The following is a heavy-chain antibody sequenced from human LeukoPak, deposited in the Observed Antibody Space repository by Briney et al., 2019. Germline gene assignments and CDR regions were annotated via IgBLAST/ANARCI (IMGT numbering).Heavy chain of an antibody. CDR2: INHSRST. CDR1: GGSFSGYY. Sequence: SETLSLTCGVYGGSFSGYYWSWIRQPPGKGVEWVGEINHSRSTNYNPSLKSRVTISVVTTKFQFSLKLSSVTAADTAVYYCARDARARWLQFYLFDYWGQGTLVTVSS. CDR3: ARDARARWLQFYLFDY. V-gene: IGHV4-34*01. D-gene: IGHD5-24*01. J-gene: IGHJ4*02.